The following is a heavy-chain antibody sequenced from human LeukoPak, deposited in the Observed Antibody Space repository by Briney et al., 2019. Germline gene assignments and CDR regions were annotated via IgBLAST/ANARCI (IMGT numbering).Heavy chain of an antibody. V-gene: IGHV3-53*01. CDR1: GFTVSSNY. CDR2: IYSGGST. D-gene: IGHD4-23*01. CDR3: AREVRQTDDYGGNDDCYFDL. Sequence: GGSLRLSCEASGFTVSSNYMSWVRQAPGKGLEWVSVIYSGGSTYYADSVKGRFTISRDNSKNTLYLQMNSLRAEDTAVYYCAREVRQTDDYGGNDDCYFDLWGRGTLVTVSS. J-gene: IGHJ2*01.